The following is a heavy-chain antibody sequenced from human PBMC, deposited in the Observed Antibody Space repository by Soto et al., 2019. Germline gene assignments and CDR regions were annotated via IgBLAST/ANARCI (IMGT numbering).Heavy chain of an antibody. CDR2: ISGNTGSI. D-gene: IGHD1-26*01. V-gene: IGHV3-48*02. CDR3: ARVNSGTYFAFDY. Sequence: GSLRLSCAASGFTFSDYSMNWVRQAPGKGLQWISYISGNTGSIFYADSVRGRFSISRDNANNSLYLQMNSLRDEDTAVYYCARVNSGTYFAFDYWGLGTLVTVSS. J-gene: IGHJ4*02. CDR1: GFTFSDYS.